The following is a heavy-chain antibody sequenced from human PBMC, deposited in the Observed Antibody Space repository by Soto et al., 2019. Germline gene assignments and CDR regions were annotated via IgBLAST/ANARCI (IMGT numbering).Heavy chain of an antibody. Sequence: QVQLVESGGGVVQPGRSLRLSCTGSGFTFSSYGIHWVRQAQGKGLEWVATISYDGIYKYTADSVNGRFIISRDNSKTAVHLQMNSLRAEDTAVYYCAKEDHGTIAVAGTPADYWGQGTPVTVSS. V-gene: IGHV3-30*18. CDR2: ISYDGIYK. CDR3: AKEDHGTIAVAGTPADY. D-gene: IGHD6-19*01. J-gene: IGHJ4*02. CDR1: GFTFSSYG.